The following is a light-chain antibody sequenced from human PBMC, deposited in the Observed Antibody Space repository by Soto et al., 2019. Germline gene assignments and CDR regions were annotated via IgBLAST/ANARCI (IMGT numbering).Light chain of an antibody. Sequence: SYELTQPPSVSVAPGKTARITCGGNNIGSKSVHWYQQKPGQAPVLVIYYDSDRPSGIPERFSGSNSGNTATLTISRVEAGDEADYYCQVWYSSSDNSVVFGGGTKLTVL. V-gene: IGLV3-21*04. J-gene: IGLJ2*01. CDR2: YDS. CDR1: NIGSKS. CDR3: QVWYSSSDNSVV.